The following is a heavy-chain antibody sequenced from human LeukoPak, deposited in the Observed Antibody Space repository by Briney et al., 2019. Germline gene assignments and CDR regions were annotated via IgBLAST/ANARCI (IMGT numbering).Heavy chain of an antibody. Sequence: PSETLSLTCTISGGSISSANHFWSWVRQSPGEGLEWIGYIFYDGRAHYNPSLRSRLSMSIDVSKNQFSLSLGSVTAADTAIYYCAREVIIVGDSHAFDLWGHGTMVTVSS. CDR3: AREVIIVGDSHAFDL. J-gene: IGHJ3*01. CDR2: IFYDGRA. D-gene: IGHD1-26*01. V-gene: IGHV4-30-4*08. CDR1: GGSISSANHF.